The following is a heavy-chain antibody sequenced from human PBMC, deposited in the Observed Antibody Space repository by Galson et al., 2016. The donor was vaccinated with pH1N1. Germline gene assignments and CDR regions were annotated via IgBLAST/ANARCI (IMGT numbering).Heavy chain of an antibody. CDR2: IRQDGSEK. CDR3: ARRYFDL. CDR1: GFIFSDYW. J-gene: IGHJ2*01. Sequence: SLRLSCAASGFIFSDYWMHWVRQAPGKGLEWVANIRQDGSEKYYVDSVKGRFTISRDNAKNSLYLQMNSLRAEDTAVYYCARRYFDLWAVAPWSLSPQ. V-gene: IGHV3-7*01.